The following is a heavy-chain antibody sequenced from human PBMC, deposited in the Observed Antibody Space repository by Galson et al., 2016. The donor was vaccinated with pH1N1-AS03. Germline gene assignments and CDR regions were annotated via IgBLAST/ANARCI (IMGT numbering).Heavy chain of an antibody. CDR2: ISPYNGDT. D-gene: IGHD2-15*01. CDR3: ARAAPFDP. J-gene: IGHJ5*02. V-gene: IGHV1-18*01. Sequence: VGWISPYNGDTQYAQRLEGRVTMTTDTSTSTAYMELWSLTYDDTAVYYCARAAPFDPWGQGTLVIVSS.